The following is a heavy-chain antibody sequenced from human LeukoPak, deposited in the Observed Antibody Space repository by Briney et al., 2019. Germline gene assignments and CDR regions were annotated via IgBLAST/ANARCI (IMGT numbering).Heavy chain of an antibody. CDR1: GGTFSSYA. D-gene: IGHD1-7*01. CDR2: MNPNNGDT. Sequence: ASVKVSCKASGGTFSSYAISWVRQAPGQGLEWMGWMNPNNGDTDYAQKFQGRVTMTRNASITTAYMELSSLKSEDTAVYYCARGCSRRLFTNYFDPWGQGSLVTVSS. CDR3: ARGCSRRLFTNYFDP. V-gene: IGHV1-8*02. J-gene: IGHJ5*02.